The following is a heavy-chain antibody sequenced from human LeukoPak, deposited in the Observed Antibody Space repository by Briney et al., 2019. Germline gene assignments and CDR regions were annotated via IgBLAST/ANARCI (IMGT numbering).Heavy chain of an antibody. CDR1: GGSISSYY. J-gene: IGHJ4*02. D-gene: IGHD6-19*01. CDR2: IYYSGST. CDR3: ARGGSGWYRGYYFDY. Sequence: SETLSLTCTVSGGSISSYYWSWIRQPPGKGLEWIGYIYYSGSTNYNPSLKSRVTISVDTSKNQFSLKLSSVTAADTAVYYCARGGSGWYRGYYFDYWGQGTLVTVSS. V-gene: IGHV4-59*08.